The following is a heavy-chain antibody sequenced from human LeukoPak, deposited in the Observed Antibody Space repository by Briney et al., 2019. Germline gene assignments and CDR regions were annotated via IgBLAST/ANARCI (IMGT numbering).Heavy chain of an antibody. J-gene: IGHJ4*02. CDR3: ARVLAVTGTPKRFDY. CDR2: INHSGST. D-gene: IGHD6-19*01. Sequence: SETLSLTCAVYGGSFSGYYWSWIRQPPGKGLEWIEEINHSGSTNYNPSLKSRVTISVDTSKNQFSLKLNTVTAADTAVYYCARVLAVTGTPKRFDYWGQGTLVTVSS. CDR1: GGSFSGYY. V-gene: IGHV4-34*01.